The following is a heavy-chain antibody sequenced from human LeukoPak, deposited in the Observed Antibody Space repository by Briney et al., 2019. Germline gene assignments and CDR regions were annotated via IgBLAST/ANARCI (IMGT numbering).Heavy chain of an antibody. CDR1: GFTFSSYS. CDR3: ARETSQKGAHYMDV. Sequence: GGSLRLSCAASGFTFSSYSMNWVRQAPGKGLEWVSSISSSSSYIYYADSVKGRFTISRDNAKNSLYLQMNSLRAEDTAVYYCARETSQKGAHYMDVWGKGTTVPISS. V-gene: IGHV3-21*01. D-gene: IGHD3-16*01. CDR2: ISSSSSYI. J-gene: IGHJ6*03.